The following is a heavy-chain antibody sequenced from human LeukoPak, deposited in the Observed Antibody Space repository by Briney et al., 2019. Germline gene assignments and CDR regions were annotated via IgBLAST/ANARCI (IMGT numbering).Heavy chain of an antibody. J-gene: IGHJ6*03. CDR1: GYTFTSYA. D-gene: IGHD2-15*01. Sequence: ASVKVSCKASGYTFTSYAMNWVRQAPGQGLEWMGWIDTNTGNPTYAQGFTGRFVFSLDTSVSTAYLQISSLKAEDTAVYYCARSCGGSCYPHYYYYMDVWGKGTTVTVSS. V-gene: IGHV7-4-1*02. CDR3: ARSCGGSCYPHYYYYMDV. CDR2: IDTNTGNP.